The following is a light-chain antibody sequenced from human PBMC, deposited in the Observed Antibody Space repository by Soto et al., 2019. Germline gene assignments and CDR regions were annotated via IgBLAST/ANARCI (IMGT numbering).Light chain of an antibody. CDR3: QQYNSYSST. V-gene: IGKV1-5*01. CDR2: DAS. J-gene: IGKJ2*01. CDR1: QSISSW. Sequence: DIQMTQSPSTLSASVGDRVTITCRASQSISSWLAWYQQKPGKAPRLLIYDASSLESGVPSRFSGRGSGTELSLTISRLQPDDFATYYCQQYNSYSSTFGQGTKLEIK.